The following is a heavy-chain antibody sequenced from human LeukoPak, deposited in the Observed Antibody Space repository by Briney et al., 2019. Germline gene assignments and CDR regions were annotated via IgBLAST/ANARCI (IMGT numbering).Heavy chain of an antibody. CDR1: GYTFTSYY. CDR2: INPSGGST. CDR3: ARSSGWYLESY. D-gene: IGHD6-19*01. Sequence: ASVKVSCKASGYTFTSYYIHWVRQAPGQGLEWMGIINPSGGSTSYAQKFQGRVTMTRDTSTSTVYMELSSLRSEDTAVYYCARSSGWYLESYWGQGTLVTVSS. J-gene: IGHJ4*02. V-gene: IGHV1-46*01.